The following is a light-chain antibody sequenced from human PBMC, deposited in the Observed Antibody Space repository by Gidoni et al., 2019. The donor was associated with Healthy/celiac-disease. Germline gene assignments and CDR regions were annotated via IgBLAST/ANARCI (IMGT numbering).Light chain of an antibody. J-gene: IGKJ1*01. Sequence: EIVLTQSPGTLSLSPGERATLSCRASQSVSSSYLAGYQQKPGKAPRLLIYGASSRATGIPDRFSGSGSGTDLTLTISRLEPEDFAVYYCQQYGSSPWTFGQGTKVEIK. CDR2: GAS. V-gene: IGKV3-20*01. CDR1: QSVSSSY. CDR3: QQYGSSPWT.